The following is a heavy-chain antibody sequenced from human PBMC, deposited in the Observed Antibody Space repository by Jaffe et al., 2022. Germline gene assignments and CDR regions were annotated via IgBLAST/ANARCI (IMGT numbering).Heavy chain of an antibody. D-gene: IGHD6-19*01. CDR3: ARGGVAVAGTSFSSGYFIY. V-gene: IGHV3-21*01. J-gene: IGHJ4*02. CDR1: GFTFSSYS. Sequence: EVQLVESGGGLVKPGGSLRLSCAASGFTFSSYSMNWVRQAPGKGLEWVSSISSSSSYIYYADSVKGRFTISRDNAKNSLYLQMNSLRAEDTAVYYCARGGVAVAGTSFSSGYFIYWGQGTLVTVSS. CDR2: ISSSSSYI.